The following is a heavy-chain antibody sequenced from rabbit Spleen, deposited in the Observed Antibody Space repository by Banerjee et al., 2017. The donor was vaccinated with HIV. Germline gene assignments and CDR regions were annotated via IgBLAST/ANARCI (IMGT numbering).Heavy chain of an antibody. CDR3: ARDTGSSFSSYGMDL. CDR2: IAGSGSGFT. D-gene: IGHD8-1*01. CDR1: GFSFSNRYY. J-gene: IGHJ6*01. V-gene: IGHV1S45*01. Sequence: QEQLVESGGGLVQPQGSLTLTCKASGFSFSNRYYMCWVRQAPGKGLEWISCIAGSGSGFTYSATWATGRFTCSKTSSTTVTLQMTSLTVADTATYFCARDTGSSFSSYGMDLWGPGTLVTVS.